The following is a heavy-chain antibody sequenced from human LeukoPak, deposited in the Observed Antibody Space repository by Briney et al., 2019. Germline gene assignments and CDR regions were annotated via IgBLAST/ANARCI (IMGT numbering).Heavy chain of an antibody. CDR3: AKDKWPTGDSNAFDI. CDR1: GFTFDDYA. D-gene: IGHD4-17*01. CDR2: ISWNSGSI. J-gene: IGHJ3*02. V-gene: IGHV3-9*01. Sequence: GRSLRLSCAASGFTFDDYAMHWVRQAPGKGLEWASGISWNSGSIGYADSVKGRFTISRDNAKNSLYLQMNSLRAEDTALYYCAKDKWPTGDSNAFDIWGQGTMVTVSS.